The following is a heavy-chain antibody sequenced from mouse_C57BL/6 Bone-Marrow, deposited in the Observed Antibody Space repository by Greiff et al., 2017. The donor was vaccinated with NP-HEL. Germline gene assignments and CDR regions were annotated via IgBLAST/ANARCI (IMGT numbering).Heavy chain of an antibody. D-gene: IGHD2-10*01. CDR2: INPNYGTT. CDR3: ASLSYPDWYFDV. Sequence: EVQLQQSGPELVKPGASVKISCKASGYSFTDYNMNWVKQSNGKSLEWIGVINPNYGTTSYNQKFKGKATLTVDQSSSTAYMPLNSLTSEDSAVYYCASLSYPDWYFDVWGTGTTVTVSS. CDR1: GYSFTDYN. J-gene: IGHJ1*03. V-gene: IGHV1-39*01.